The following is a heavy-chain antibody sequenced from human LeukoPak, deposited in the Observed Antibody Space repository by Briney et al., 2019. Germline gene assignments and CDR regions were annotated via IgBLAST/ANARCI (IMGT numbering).Heavy chain of an antibody. CDR3: ARGPSSSWYPVVPKYYFDY. CDR2: INPNSGGT. D-gene: IGHD6-13*01. Sequence: GASVKVSCKASGYTFTGYYMHWVRQAPGQGLEWMGWINPNSGGTNYAQKFQGRVTMTRDTSISTAYMELSRLRSDDTAVYYCARGPSSSWYPVVPKYYFDYWGQGTLVTVSS. J-gene: IGHJ4*02. V-gene: IGHV1-2*02. CDR1: GYTFTGYY.